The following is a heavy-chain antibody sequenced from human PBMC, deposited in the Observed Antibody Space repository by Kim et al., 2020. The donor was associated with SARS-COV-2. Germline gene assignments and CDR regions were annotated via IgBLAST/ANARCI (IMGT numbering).Heavy chain of an antibody. J-gene: IGHJ4*02. Sequence: GGSLRLSCAASGFTFSSYSMNWVRQAPGKGLEWVSSISSSSSYIYYADSVKGRFTISRDNAKNSLYLQMNSLRAEDTAVYYCAREPRAYCGGDCSNWGQGTLVTVSS. V-gene: IGHV3-21*01. CDR2: ISSSSSYI. D-gene: IGHD2-21*02. CDR3: AREPRAYCGGDCSN. CDR1: GFTFSSYS.